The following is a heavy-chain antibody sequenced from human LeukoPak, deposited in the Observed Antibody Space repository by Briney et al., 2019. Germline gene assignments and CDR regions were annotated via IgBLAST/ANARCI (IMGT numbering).Heavy chain of an antibody. Sequence: SETLSLTCAVYGGSFSGYYWSWIRQPPGKGLEWIGEINHSGSTNYNPSLKSRVTISVDTSKNQFSLKLSSVTAADTAVYYCARALRADYGDPYYFDYWGQGTLVTVSS. CDR2: INHSGST. V-gene: IGHV4-34*01. CDR1: GGSFSGYY. CDR3: ARALRADYGDPYYFDY. D-gene: IGHD4-17*01. J-gene: IGHJ4*02.